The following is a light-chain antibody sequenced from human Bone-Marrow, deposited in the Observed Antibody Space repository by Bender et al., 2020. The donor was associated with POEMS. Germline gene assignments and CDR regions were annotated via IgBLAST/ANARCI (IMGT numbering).Light chain of an antibody. CDR1: GSDLDSYDY. CDR2: DVS. J-gene: IGLJ3*02. Sequence: QSALTQPASLSGSRGQSITISCSGAGSDLDSYDYISWYQHHPGRVPKVLIYDVSKRPSGVSDRFSGSKSGATASLTITGLQAEDEGDYYCQSYDNSLGGWVFGGGTKLTVL. CDR3: QSYDNSLGGWV. V-gene: IGLV2-14*03.